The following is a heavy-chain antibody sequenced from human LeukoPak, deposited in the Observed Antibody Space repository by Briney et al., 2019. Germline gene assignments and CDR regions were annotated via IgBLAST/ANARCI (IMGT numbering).Heavy chain of an antibody. CDR3: ASGYDILTGYYNPFDY. CDR2: ISAYNGNT. D-gene: IGHD3-9*01. CDR1: GYTFTSYG. Sequence: ASVKVSCKASGYTFTSYGISWVRQAPGQGLEWMGWISAYNGNTNYAQKLQGRVTMTTDTSTSTAYMELRSLRSDDTAVYYCASGYDILTGYYNPFDYWGQGTLVTVSS. V-gene: IGHV1-18*01. J-gene: IGHJ4*02.